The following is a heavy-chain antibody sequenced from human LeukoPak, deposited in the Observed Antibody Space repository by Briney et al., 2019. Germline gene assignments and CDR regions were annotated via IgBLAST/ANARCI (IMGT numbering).Heavy chain of an antibody. Sequence: GGSLRLSCAASGFTVRSNYMSWVRQAPGKGLEWVSVIYSGGSTYYADSVKGRFTISRDNSKNTLYLQMNSLRAEDTAVYYCARSLAAAGPYYYYYYMDVWGKGTTVTVSS. CDR1: GFTVRSNY. J-gene: IGHJ6*03. V-gene: IGHV3-53*01. D-gene: IGHD6-13*01. CDR3: ARSLAAAGPYYYYYYMDV. CDR2: IYSGGST.